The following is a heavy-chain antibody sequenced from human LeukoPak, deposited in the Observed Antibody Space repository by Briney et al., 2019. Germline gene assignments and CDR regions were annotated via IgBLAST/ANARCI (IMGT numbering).Heavy chain of an antibody. CDR2: INFSSSYI. D-gene: IGHD3-16*01. CDR3: ARESARGIYGLDV. J-gene: IGHJ6*02. V-gene: IGHV3-21*01. Sequence: PGGSLRLSCAASGFTFSSYWMVWVRQAPGKGLEWVSCINFSSSYIYYADSVKGRFTVSRDNAKNSLYLQMNSLGAEDTAVYYCARESARGIYGLDVWGQGTTVTVSS. CDR1: GFTFSSYW.